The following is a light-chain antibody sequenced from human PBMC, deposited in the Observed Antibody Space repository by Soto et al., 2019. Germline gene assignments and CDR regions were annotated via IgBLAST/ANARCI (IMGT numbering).Light chain of an antibody. CDR3: QQSHNWPRT. CDR1: QRVSTF. Sequence: EIGLTQSLGTLSLSPGDRATLSCRASQRVSTFLAWYQQRPGQAPRLLISEASNRATGIPARFSGSGSGTDFTLTISSLEPEDFAVYYCQQSHNWPRTFGQRAKVDIK. J-gene: IGKJ1*01. V-gene: IGKV3-11*01. CDR2: EAS.